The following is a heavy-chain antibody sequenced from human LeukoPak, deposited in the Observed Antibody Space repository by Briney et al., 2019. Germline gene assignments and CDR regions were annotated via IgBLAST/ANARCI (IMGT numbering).Heavy chain of an antibody. V-gene: IGHV3-23*01. CDR1: GFIFSSYA. D-gene: IGHD7-27*01. CDR2: ISGSGGST. CDR3: AKGNWGYWYFDL. J-gene: IGHJ2*01. Sequence: PGGSLRLSCAASGFIFSSYAMSWVRQAPGKGLEWVSAISGSGGSTYYADSVKGRFTISRDNSKNTPYLQMNSLRAEDTAVYYCAKGNWGYWYFDLWGRGTLVTVSS.